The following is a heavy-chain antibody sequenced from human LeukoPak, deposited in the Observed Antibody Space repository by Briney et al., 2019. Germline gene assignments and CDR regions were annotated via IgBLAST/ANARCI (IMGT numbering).Heavy chain of an antibody. Sequence: GGSLRLSCAASGFTFSSYGMHWVRQAPGKGLEWVAFIRYDGSNKYYADSVKGRFTISRDNSKNTLYLQMNSLRAEDTAVYYSARDHPYGDRRGVVDYWGQGTLVTVSS. D-gene: IGHD4-17*01. CDR2: IRYDGSNK. J-gene: IGHJ4*02. V-gene: IGHV3-30*02. CDR1: GFTFSSYG. CDR3: ARDHPYGDRRGVVDY.